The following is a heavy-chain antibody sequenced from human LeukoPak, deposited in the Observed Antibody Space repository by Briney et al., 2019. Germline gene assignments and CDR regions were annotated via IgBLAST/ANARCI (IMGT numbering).Heavy chain of an antibody. J-gene: IGHJ5*02. V-gene: IGHV1-2*02. CDR1: GYTFTGYY. Sequence: ASVKVSCKASGYTFTGYYMHWVRQAPGQGLEWMGWINPNSGGTNDAQKFQGRVTMTRDTSISTAYMELSRLISADTAVYYCARDRGSSSWFDKGWFDPWGQGTLVTVSS. CDR3: ARDRGSSSWFDKGWFDP. D-gene: IGHD6-13*01. CDR2: INPNSGGT.